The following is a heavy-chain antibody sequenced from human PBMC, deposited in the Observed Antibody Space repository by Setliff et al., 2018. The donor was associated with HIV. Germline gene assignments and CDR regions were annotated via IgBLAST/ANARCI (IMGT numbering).Heavy chain of an antibody. V-gene: IGHV4-39*01. Sequence: SETLSLTCSVYGDSIGSNTFYWGWLRQPPGREPEWIGSINHSGNTYYYPSLKCRVTMSVDTSNNQFSLRLSSVTATDTAVYYCARHRASSSGFPLDFWGQGILGTVS. CDR2: INHSGNT. D-gene: IGHD6-6*01. CDR1: GDSIGSNTFY. J-gene: IGHJ4*02. CDR3: ARHRASSSGFPLDF.